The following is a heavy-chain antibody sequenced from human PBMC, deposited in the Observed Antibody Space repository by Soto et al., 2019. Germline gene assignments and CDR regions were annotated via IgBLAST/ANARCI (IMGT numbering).Heavy chain of an antibody. D-gene: IGHD2-2*01. CDR3: AKGIVPAAIVDNYYYYMDV. V-gene: IGHV3-23*01. Sequence: GGSLRLSCAASGFTFSSYAMSWVRQAPGKGLEWVSAISGSGGSTYYADSVKGRFTISRDNSKNTLYLQMNSLRAEDMAVYYCAKGIVPAAIVDNYYYYMDVWGKGTTVTVSS. CDR2: ISGSGGST. J-gene: IGHJ6*03. CDR1: GFTFSSYA.